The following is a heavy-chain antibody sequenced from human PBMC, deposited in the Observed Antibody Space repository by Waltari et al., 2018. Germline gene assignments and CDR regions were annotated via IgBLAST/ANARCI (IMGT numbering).Heavy chain of an antibody. CDR1: GFTFSSYS. Sequence: VQLVESGGGLVKPGGSLRLSCAASGFTFSSYSMNWVRQAPGKGLEWIGSIYYSGSTYYNPSLKSRVTISVDTSKNQFSLKLSSVTAADTAVYYCARDSGSGSYPTLFPLDYWGQGTLVTVSS. V-gene: IGHV4-39*07. D-gene: IGHD3-10*01. CDR2: IYYSGST. CDR3: ARDSGSGSYPTLFPLDY. J-gene: IGHJ4*02.